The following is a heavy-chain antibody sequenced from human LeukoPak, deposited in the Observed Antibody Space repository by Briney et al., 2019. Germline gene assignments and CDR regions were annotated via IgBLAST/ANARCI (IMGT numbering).Heavy chain of an antibody. J-gene: IGHJ4*02. Sequence: PGGSLRLSCAASGFTFSAYAMRWVRQAPGKGLEWVSAITGSGDDTYYADSVKGRFTISRDSSRNTLYLQMNSLRAEDTAVYYCAKYTPANYYGSGSLFDYWGQGALVTVSS. D-gene: IGHD3-10*01. CDR3: AKYTPANYYGSGSLFDY. CDR1: GFTFSAYA. CDR2: ITGSGDDT. V-gene: IGHV3-23*01.